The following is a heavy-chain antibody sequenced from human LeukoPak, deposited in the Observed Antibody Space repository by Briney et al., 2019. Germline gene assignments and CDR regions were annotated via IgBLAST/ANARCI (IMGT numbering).Heavy chain of an antibody. D-gene: IGHD3-22*01. V-gene: IGHV4-31*03. CDR1: GASFSSGDQY. J-gene: IGHJ4*02. CDR3: SRGLDSRKLGY. Sequence: SETLSLTCTVSGASFSSGDQYWNWIRQSPGKGLEWIGSIHPSGGLYNNPSLESRVTISIDTSKNQFSLNLNSVTAADTAVYFCSRGLDSRKLGYWGQGTLVTVSS. CDR2: IHPSGGL.